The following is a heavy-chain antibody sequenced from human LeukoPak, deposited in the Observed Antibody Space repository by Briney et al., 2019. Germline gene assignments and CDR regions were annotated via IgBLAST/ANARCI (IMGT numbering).Heavy chain of an antibody. CDR1: GGTFSSYA. D-gene: IGHD3-22*01. V-gene: IGHV1-69*13. CDR3: ARDNYYDSSGYYQYYFDY. J-gene: IGHJ4*02. CDR2: IIPIFGTA. Sequence: GASVTVSCTASGGTFSSYAISWVRQAPGQGLEWMGGIIPIFGTANYAQKYQGRVTITADESTSTAYMELSSLRSEDTAVYYCARDNYYDSSGYYQYYFDYWGQGTLVTVSS.